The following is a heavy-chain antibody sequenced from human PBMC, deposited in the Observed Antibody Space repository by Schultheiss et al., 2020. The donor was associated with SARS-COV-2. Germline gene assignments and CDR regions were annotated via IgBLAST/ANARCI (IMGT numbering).Heavy chain of an antibody. CDR3: ARDARGYSYGYYYYYYMDV. Sequence: SQTLSLTCAVSGYSISSGYYWGWIRQPPGKGLEWIGSIYHSGSTYYNPSLKSRVTISVDTSKNQFSLKLSSVTAADTAVYYCARDARGYSYGYYYYYYMDVWDKGTTVTVSS. CDR2: IYHSGST. J-gene: IGHJ6*03. CDR1: GYSISSGYY. V-gene: IGHV4-38-2*02. D-gene: IGHD5-18*01.